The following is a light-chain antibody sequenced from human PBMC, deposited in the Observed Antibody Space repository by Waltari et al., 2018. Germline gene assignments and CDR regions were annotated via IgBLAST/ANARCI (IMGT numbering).Light chain of an antibody. V-gene: IGKV3-15*01. Sequence: EVVMTQSPATLSVSPGERAPLSCRASQSVTSNLAWYQQKPGQAPRLLIYDASTRATGISARFSGSGFGTEFTLTISSLQSEDFAVYYCQQYNDWPPYTFGQGTKLEIK. J-gene: IGKJ2*01. CDR1: QSVTSN. CDR3: QQYNDWPPYT. CDR2: DAS.